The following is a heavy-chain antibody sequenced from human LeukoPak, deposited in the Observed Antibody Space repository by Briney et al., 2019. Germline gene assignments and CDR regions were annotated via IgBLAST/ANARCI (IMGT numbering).Heavy chain of an antibody. CDR1: GYTFTGYY. CDR3: ARDKPPYSSGWYREDWFDP. J-gene: IGHJ5*02. V-gene: IGHV1-2*02. D-gene: IGHD6-19*01. CDR2: INPNSGGT. Sequence: GASVKVSCKASGYTFTGYYMHWVRQAPGQGLEWMAWINPNSGGTNYAQKFQGRVTMTRDTSISTAYMELSRLRSDDTAVYYCARDKPPYSSGWYREDWFDPWGQGTLVTVSS.